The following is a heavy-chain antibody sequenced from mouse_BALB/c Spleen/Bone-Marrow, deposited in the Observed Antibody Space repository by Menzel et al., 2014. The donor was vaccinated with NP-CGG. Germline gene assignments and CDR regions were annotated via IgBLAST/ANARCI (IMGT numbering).Heavy chain of an antibody. CDR2: ISSGGGST. V-gene: IGHV5-12-1*01. CDR3: ARHEDGYYDAMDH. Sequence: DVKLVESGGGLVKPGGSLKLSCAASGFAFSSYDMSWVRQTPEKRLEWVAYISSGGGSTYYPDTVKGRFTISRDNAKNTLYLQMSSLKSEDTAMYYCARHEDGYYDAMDHWGQGTSVTVSS. CDR1: GFAFSSYD. D-gene: IGHD2-3*01. J-gene: IGHJ4*01.